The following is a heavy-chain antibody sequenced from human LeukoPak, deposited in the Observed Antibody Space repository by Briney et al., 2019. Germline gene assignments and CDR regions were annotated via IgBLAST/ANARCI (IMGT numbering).Heavy chain of an antibody. CDR2: MNPNSGNT. J-gene: IGHJ3*02. D-gene: IGHD1-26*01. CDR3: ARPRIVGADDAFDI. V-gene: IGHV1-8*03. Sequence: ASVKVSCKASGYTFTSYDINWVRQATGQGLEWMGWMNPNSGNTAYAQKFQGRVTIIRNPSISTAYMELSSLTSEDTAVYYCARPRIVGADDAFDIWGQGTMVTVSS. CDR1: GYTFTSYD.